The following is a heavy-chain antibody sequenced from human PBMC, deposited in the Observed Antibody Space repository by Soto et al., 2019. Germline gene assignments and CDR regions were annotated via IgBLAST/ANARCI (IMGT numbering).Heavy chain of an antibody. Sequence: GGSLRLSCAASGFTFSSYAMSWVRQAPGKGLEWVSAISGSGGSTYYADSVKGRFTISRDNSKNTLYLQMNSLRAEDTAVYYCAKVLSYYGSGSYWYYFDYWGQETLVTVSS. CDR2: ISGSGGST. J-gene: IGHJ4*02. CDR3: AKVLSYYGSGSYWYYFDY. V-gene: IGHV3-23*01. CDR1: GFTFSSYA. D-gene: IGHD3-10*01.